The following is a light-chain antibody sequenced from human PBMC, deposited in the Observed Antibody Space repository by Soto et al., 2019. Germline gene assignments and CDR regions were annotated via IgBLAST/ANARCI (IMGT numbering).Light chain of an antibody. CDR1: SSDVGGNKY. CDR3: QSYDSSLSGWV. Sequence: QSVLTQPASVSGSPGQSITISCTGTSSDVGGNKYVSWYQQYPGKVPKLLINKVTNRPSGVSYRFSGSKSGNTASLAITGLQAEDEADYYCQSYDSSLSGWVFGGGTKVTVL. V-gene: IGLV2-14*01. J-gene: IGLJ3*02. CDR2: KVT.